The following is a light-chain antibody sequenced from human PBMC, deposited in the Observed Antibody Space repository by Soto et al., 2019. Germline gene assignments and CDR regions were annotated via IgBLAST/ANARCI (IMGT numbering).Light chain of an antibody. CDR2: WAS. J-gene: IGKJ5*01. V-gene: IGKV4-1*01. Sequence: DIVMTQSPDSLAVSLDERATINCKSSQSVLYSSNNKNYLAWYQQKQGQPPKLLIYWASTRESGVPDRFSGSGSGTDFTLTISSLQAEDVAVYYCQQYYSTPITFGQGTRLEI. CDR1: QSVLYSSNNKNY. CDR3: QQYYSTPIT.